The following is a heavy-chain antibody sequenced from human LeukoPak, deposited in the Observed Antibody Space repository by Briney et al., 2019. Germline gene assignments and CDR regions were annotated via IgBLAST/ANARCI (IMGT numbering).Heavy chain of an antibody. Sequence: ASLKDSCKASGYTFTGYYMHWVRQAPGQGLEWMGWINPNSGGTNYAQKFQGRVTMTRDTSISTAYMELSRLTSDDTAVYYCARGPPYTTTRTPSGVYMDVWDKGTTVTVSS. D-gene: IGHD2-15*01. J-gene: IGHJ6*03. V-gene: IGHV1-2*02. CDR1: GYTFTGYY. CDR3: ARGPPYTTTRTPSGVYMDV. CDR2: INPNSGGT.